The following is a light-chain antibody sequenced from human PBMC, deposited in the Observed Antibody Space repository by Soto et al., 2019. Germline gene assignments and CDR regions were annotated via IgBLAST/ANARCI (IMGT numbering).Light chain of an antibody. J-gene: IGLJ1*01. CDR2: DVN. CDR3: SSHAGDNNPFV. CDR1: SSDVGGYNF. Sequence: QSALTQPPSASGSPGQSVTISCTGTSSDVGGYNFVSWYQQHPGKAPKLMIYDVNKRPSGVPDRFSGSKSANTASLTVSGLQAEDEADYYCSSHAGDNNPFVFGTGTKLT. V-gene: IGLV2-8*01.